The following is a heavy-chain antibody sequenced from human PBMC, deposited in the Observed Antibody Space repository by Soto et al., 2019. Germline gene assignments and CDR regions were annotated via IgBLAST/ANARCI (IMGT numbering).Heavy chain of an antibody. CDR1: GYTFTSYY. Sequence: GASVKVSCKASGYTFTSYYMHWVRQAPGQGLEWMGIINPSGGSTSYAQKFQGRVTMTRDTSTSTVYMELGSLRSEDTAVYYCARVLNQKYYDFWSGYYTGSAPGYYYGMDVWGQGTTVTVSS. D-gene: IGHD3-3*01. V-gene: IGHV1-46*01. CDR3: ARVLNQKYYDFWSGYYTGSAPGYYYGMDV. J-gene: IGHJ6*02. CDR2: INPSGGST.